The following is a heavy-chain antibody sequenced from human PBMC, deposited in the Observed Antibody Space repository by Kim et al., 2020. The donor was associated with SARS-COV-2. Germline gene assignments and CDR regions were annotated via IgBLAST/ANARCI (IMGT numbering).Heavy chain of an antibody. CDR3: AREWQSSGRAGTFDV. J-gene: IGHJ3*01. CDR1: FSLGVNH. Sequence: GGSLRLSCLFSLGVNHMHWVRQAPGKGLEWVAAISADGMSHYYSDSVKGRFSISRDNPNNIMFLQLDSLRIEDTAVYYCAREWQSSGRAGTFDVWGQGT. D-gene: IGHD1-1*01. V-gene: IGHV3-30*04. CDR2: ISADGMSH.